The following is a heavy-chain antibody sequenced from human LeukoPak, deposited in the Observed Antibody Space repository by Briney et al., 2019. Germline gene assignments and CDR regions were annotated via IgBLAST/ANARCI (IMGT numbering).Heavy chain of an antibody. CDR3: ARDRGDYGDLFDP. CDR2: IYYSRTT. D-gene: IGHD4-17*01. CDR1: GGSISSYY. J-gene: IGHJ5*02. Sequence: SETLSLTCTVSGGSISSYYWSWIRQPPEKGLEWIGYIYYSRTTNYNPSLKSRVTISVDTSKNQFSLKLSSVTAADTAVYYCARDRGDYGDLFDPWGQGTLVTVSS. V-gene: IGHV4-59*01.